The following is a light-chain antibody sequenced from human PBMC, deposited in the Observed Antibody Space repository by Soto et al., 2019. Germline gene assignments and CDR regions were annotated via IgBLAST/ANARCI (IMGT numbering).Light chain of an antibody. CDR1: SSDVGGYNY. CDR2: EVS. Sequence: QSALTQPASVSGCPGQSITISCTGTSSDVGGYNYVSWYQQHPGKAPKLMIYEVSNRPSGVSNRLSGSKSGNTASLTISWLQAEDEADYYCSSYTISSTYVFGAGTKVTVL. J-gene: IGLJ1*01. V-gene: IGLV2-14*01. CDR3: SSYTISSTYV.